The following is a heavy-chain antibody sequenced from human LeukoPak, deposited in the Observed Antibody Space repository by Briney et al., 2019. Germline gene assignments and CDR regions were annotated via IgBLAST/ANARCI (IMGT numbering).Heavy chain of an antibody. Sequence: SETLSLTCSVSGGSIISNSYYWGCIRQPPGKGLEWIGSISYSGTNYYNPSLKSRVTISVDTSKNQFSLKLSSVTAADTAVYFCARLDWGSGGSGSFDSWGQGTLVTVSS. CDR3: ARLDWGSGGSGSFDS. J-gene: IGHJ4*02. D-gene: IGHD7-27*01. CDR1: GGSIISNSYY. V-gene: IGHV4-39*01. CDR2: ISYSGTN.